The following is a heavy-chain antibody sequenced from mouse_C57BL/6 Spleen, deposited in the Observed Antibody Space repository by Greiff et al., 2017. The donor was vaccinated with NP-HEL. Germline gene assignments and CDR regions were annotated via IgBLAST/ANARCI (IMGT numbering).Heavy chain of an antibody. V-gene: IGHV5S21*01. CDR1: GFTFSSYA. D-gene: IGHD2-4*01. Sequence: EVKLVESGEGLVKPGGSLKLSCAASGFTFSSYAMSWVRQTPEKRLEWVAYISSGGDYIYYADTVKGRFTISRDNARNTLYLQMSSLKSEDTARYYCTRGDDDYDGPWFAYWGQGTLVTVSA. CDR3: TRGDDDYDGPWFAY. J-gene: IGHJ3*01. CDR2: ISSGGDYI.